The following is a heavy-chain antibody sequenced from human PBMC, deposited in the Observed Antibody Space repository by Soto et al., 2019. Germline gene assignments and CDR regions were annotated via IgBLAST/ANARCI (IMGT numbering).Heavy chain of an antibody. CDR1: GFTFSHYE. J-gene: IGHJ5*02. CDR2: ISGSGRTK. V-gene: IGHV3-48*03. CDR3: ARQPNWNYLSVFRFDP. Sequence: GSLRLSCAASGFTFSHYELNWVRQARGTGLEWVSYISGSGRTKSYVDSVRGRFTISRDNAKNTLYLQMNSLRAEDTAVYYCARQPNWNYLSVFRFDPWGQGTLVTVSS. D-gene: IGHD1-7*01.